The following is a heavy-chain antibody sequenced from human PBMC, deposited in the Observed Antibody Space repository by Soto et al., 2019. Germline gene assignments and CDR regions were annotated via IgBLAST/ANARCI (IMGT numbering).Heavy chain of an antibody. Sequence: PGESLKISCKGSGYSLTSHWINWVRQMPGKGLEWMGIIYPGDSDTRYSPSFQGQVTISADKSISTAYLQWSSLKASDTAMYYCARLLSSSSTWFDPWGQGTLVTVSS. D-gene: IGHD6-13*01. J-gene: IGHJ5*02. V-gene: IGHV5-51*01. CDR1: GYSLTSHW. CDR2: IYPGDSDT. CDR3: ARLLSSSSTWFDP.